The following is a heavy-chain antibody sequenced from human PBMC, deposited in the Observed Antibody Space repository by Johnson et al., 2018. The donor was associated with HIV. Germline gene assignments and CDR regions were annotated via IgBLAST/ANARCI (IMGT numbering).Heavy chain of an antibody. CDR2: IQYDGRDK. CDR1: GFNFRTNG. V-gene: IGHV3-30*02. D-gene: IGHD3-16*01. Sequence: QVQLVESGGGVVQPGGPLRLSCAASGFNFRTNGMHWVRQAPGKGLEWVSFIQYDGRDKSYADSVEGRFTISRGNSKNTLYLQMNSLRTEDTGLYYCAKDGGGWSYSLDVWGQGTMVSVSS. CDR3: AKDGGGWSYSLDV. J-gene: IGHJ3*01.